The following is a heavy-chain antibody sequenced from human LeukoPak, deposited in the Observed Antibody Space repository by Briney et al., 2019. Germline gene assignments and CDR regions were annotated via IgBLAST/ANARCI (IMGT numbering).Heavy chain of an antibody. D-gene: IGHD1-26*01. CDR3: ARARYSGTYSGALDI. J-gene: IGHJ3*02. V-gene: IGHV3-7*04. CDR2: IKQDGGEK. Sequence: GGSLRLSCAASGFTFSNYWMSWVRQAPGIGLQWVANIKQDGGEKYYVDFVKGRFTISRDNAKNSLSLQMNSLRAEDTAVYYCARARYSGTYSGALDIWGPGTMVTVSS. CDR1: GFTFSNYW.